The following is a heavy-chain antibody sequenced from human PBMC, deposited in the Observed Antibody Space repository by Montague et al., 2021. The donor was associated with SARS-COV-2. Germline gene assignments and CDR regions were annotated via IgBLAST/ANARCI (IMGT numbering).Heavy chain of an antibody. Sequence: SETLSLTCAVYGGSFNNYYWTWIRQAQGKGLEWIGEIDQGGATNYSPYFRSRLTLSVDTSKNQFSLTLRSVTAAVTAVYFCARGQRQRFSVFGGLAGGPELQHYALDDWGLGIPVTVST. CDR1: GGSFNNYY. CDR3: ARGQRQRFSVFGGLAGGPELQHYALDD. V-gene: IGHV4-34*01. D-gene: IGHD3-3*01. J-gene: IGHJ4*03. CDR2: IDQGGAT.